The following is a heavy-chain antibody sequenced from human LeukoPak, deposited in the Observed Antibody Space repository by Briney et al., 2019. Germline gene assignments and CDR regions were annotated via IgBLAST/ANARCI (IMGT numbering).Heavy chain of an antibody. J-gene: IGHJ3*02. V-gene: IGHV4-39*02. CDR3: AREVEYYDSSGYRPHAFDI. Sequence: SETLSLTCTVSGGSIRSYYWGWTRQPPGKGLEWIGSISYSGGTAYNPSLRSRVTISVDTSKNQFSLKVNSVTAADTAVYYCAREVEYYDSSGYRPHAFDIWGQGTLVTVSS. CDR2: ISYSGGT. CDR1: GGSIRSYY. D-gene: IGHD3-22*01.